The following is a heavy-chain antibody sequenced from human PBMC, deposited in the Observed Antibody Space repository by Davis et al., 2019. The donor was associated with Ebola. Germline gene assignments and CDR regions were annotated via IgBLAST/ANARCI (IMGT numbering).Heavy chain of an antibody. CDR2: IHYSGST. J-gene: IGHJ5*02. D-gene: IGHD4-17*01. CDR3: ARGNGDYPNWFDP. Sequence: SETLSLTCSVSGGSIKNYYWSWIRQPPGMGLEWIGYIHYSGSTSYNPSLKSRVTISVDTSKNHLSLKLSSVTAADTAVYYCARGNGDYPNWFDPWGQGTLVTVSS. V-gene: IGHV4-59*13. CDR1: GGSIKNYY.